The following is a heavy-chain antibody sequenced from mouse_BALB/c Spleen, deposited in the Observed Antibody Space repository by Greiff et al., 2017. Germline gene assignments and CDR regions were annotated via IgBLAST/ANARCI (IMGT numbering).Heavy chain of an antibody. CDR1: GFTFSSYA. V-gene: IGHV5-9-4*01. CDR2: ISSGGSYT. J-gene: IGHJ3*01. CDR3: ARDPVAY. Sequence: EVKLMESGGGLVKPGGSLKLSCAASGFTFSSYAMSWVRQSPEKRLEWVAEISSGGSYTYYPDTVTGRFTISRDNAKNTLYLEMSSLRSEDTAMYYCARDPVAYWGQGTLVTVSA.